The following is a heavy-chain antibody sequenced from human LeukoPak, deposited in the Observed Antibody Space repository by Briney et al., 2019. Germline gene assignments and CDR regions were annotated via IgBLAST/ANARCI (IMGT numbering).Heavy chain of an antibody. CDR2: LKEDVSAR. D-gene: IGHD6-6*01. CDR3: QLGPNYYYYYMDV. Sequence: TGGSLRLSCVASGFSISSHWMSWVRQAPWKGLEWVASLKEDVSARNLVDSVKGRFTISRDNAKNSLYLQINSLRAEDTAVYYCQLGPNYYYYYMDVWGKGTTVTVSS. V-gene: IGHV3-7*01. CDR1: GFSISSHW. J-gene: IGHJ6*03.